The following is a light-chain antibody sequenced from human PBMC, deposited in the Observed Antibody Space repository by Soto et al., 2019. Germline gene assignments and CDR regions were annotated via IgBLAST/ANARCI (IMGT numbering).Light chain of an antibody. J-gene: IGLJ3*02. CDR1: TSDVGIYNY. Sequence: QSVLTQPPSASGSPGQSVTISCTGSTSDVGIYNYVSWYQQHPGEAPKLMLYEVSKRPSGVPDRFSGSKSGNTASLAISGLRSDDEADYFCAAWDGTLSGPWVFGGGTKLTVL. V-gene: IGLV2-8*01. CDR2: EVS. CDR3: AAWDGTLSGPWV.